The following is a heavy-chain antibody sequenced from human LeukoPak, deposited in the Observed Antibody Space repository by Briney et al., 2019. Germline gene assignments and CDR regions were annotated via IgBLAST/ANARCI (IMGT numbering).Heavy chain of an antibody. CDR2: IYYTGST. CDR3: ARQVSGTYLNPLDM. J-gene: IGHJ3*02. CDR1: RGSISSYY. Sequence: SETLSLTRIVSRGSISSYYWIWIRQPPGPGLEWIGYIYYTGSTNYNPSLKSRVNISVDPAKNQLSLKLRSVTAADTAVYYWARQVSGTYLNPLDMGGKGTVVTVSS. V-gene: IGHV4-59*08. D-gene: IGHD1-26*01.